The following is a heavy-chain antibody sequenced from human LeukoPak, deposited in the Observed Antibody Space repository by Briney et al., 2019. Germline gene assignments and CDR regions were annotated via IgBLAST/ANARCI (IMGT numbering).Heavy chain of an antibody. J-gene: IGHJ4*02. Sequence: GRSLRLSCEASGFTFSYYGMHWVRQAPGKGLEWVAVIWYDGSNKYYADSVKGRFTISRDNSKNTLYLQMNSLRAEDTAVYYCARDQRVYYDSSGYPHYWGQGTLVTVSS. D-gene: IGHD3-22*01. CDR1: GFTFSYYG. CDR3: ARDQRVYYDSSGYPHY. CDR2: IWYDGSNK. V-gene: IGHV3-33*01.